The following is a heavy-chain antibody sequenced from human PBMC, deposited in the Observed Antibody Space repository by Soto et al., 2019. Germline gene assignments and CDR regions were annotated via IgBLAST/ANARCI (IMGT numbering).Heavy chain of an antibody. CDR3: ARVRIVVVPAAILYYGMDV. D-gene: IGHD2-2*01. J-gene: IGHJ6*02. V-gene: IGHV3-11*01. CDR1: GFTFSDYY. CDR2: ISSSGSTI. Sequence: QVQLVESGGGLVKPGGSLRLSCAASGFTFSDYYMSWIRQVPGKGLEWVSYISSSGSTIYYADSVKGRFTISRDNAKNALYLQMNSLRAEDTAVYYCARVRIVVVPAAILYYGMDVWGQGTTVTVSS.